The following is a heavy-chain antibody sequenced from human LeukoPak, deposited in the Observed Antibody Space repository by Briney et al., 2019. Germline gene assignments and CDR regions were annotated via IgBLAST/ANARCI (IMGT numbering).Heavy chain of an antibody. D-gene: IGHD3-3*01. Sequence: GGSLRLSCAASGFTFSSYWMSWVRQAPGKGLEGVANIKQDGSEKDYVDSLKGRVTISRDNAKNSLYLQMNSLRAEDTAVYYCARAEADFEGDYYYMDVWGKGTTVTVSS. CDR1: GFTFSSYW. CDR2: IKQDGSEK. J-gene: IGHJ6*03. V-gene: IGHV3-7*01. CDR3: ARAEADFEGDYYYMDV.